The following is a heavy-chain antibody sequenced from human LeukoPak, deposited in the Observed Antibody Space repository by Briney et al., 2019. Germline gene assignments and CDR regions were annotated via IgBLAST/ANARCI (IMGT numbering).Heavy chain of an antibody. V-gene: IGHV4-59*12. D-gene: IGHD3-10*01. Sequence: SETLSLTCTVSGGSISTYYWSWIRQPPGKELEWIGYINYSGNTNYNPSLKSRVTISVDTSKNQFSLKLSSVTAADTAVYYCARVVRGVIRWFDPWGRGTLVTVSS. CDR1: GGSISTYY. J-gene: IGHJ5*02. CDR2: INYSGNT. CDR3: ARVVRGVIRWFDP.